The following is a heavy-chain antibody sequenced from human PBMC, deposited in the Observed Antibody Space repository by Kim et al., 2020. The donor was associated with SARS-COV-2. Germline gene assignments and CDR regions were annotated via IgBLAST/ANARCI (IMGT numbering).Heavy chain of an antibody. V-gene: IGHV3-11*06. D-gene: IGHD6-13*01. CDR2: ISSSSSYT. CDR1: GFTFSDYY. Sequence: GGSLRLSCAASGFTFSDYYMSWIRQAPGKGLEWVSYISSSSSYTNYADSVKGRFTISRDNAKNSLYLQMNSLRAEDTAVYYCARDFASSSWNPGWFDPWGQGTLVTVSS. CDR3: ARDFASSSWNPGWFDP. J-gene: IGHJ5*02.